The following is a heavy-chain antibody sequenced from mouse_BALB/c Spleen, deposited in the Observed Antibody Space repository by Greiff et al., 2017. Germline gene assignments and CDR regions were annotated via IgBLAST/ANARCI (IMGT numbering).Heavy chain of an antibody. D-gene: IGHD2-4*01. CDR3: AREITTDY. CDR2: INPSTGYT. V-gene: IGHV1-7*01. Sequence: VHLVESGAELAKPGASVKMSCKASGYTFTSYWMHWVKQRPGQGLEWIGYINPSTGYTEYNQKFKDKATLTADKSSSTAYMQLSSLTSEDSAVYYCAREITTDYWGQGTTLTVSS. J-gene: IGHJ2*01. CDR1: GYTFTSYW.